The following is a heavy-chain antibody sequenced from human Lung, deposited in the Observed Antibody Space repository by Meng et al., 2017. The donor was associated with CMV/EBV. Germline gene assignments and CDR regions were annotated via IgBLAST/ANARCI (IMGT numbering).Heavy chain of an antibody. CDR2: IYSSGST. V-gene: IGHV4-30-4*08. Sequence: QVQLQESGPGRVKPSPTLSLICSVSGGSISSGDYYWSWIRQPPGNGLGWIGYIYSSGSTYYNPSLKSRVTISVDTSKNQFSLKLSSVTASDTAVYYCARGGITGTVDWFDPWGQGTLFTVSS. J-gene: IGHJ5*02. D-gene: IGHD1-20*01. CDR1: GGSISSGDYY. CDR3: ARGGITGTVDWFDP.